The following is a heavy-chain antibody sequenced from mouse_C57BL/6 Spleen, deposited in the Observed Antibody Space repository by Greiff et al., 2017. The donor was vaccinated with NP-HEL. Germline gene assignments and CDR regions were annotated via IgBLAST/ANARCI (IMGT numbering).Heavy chain of an antibody. Sequence: DVMLVESGGGLVKPGGSLKLSCAASGFTFSSYAMSWVRQTPEKRLEWVATISDGGSYTYYPDNVKGRFTISRDNAKNNLYLQMSHLKSEDTAMYYCARGPDYGNYGTYFDYWGQGTTLTVSS. CDR1: GFTFSSYA. CDR3: ARGPDYGNYGTYFDY. D-gene: IGHD2-1*01. J-gene: IGHJ2*01. V-gene: IGHV5-4*03. CDR2: ISDGGSYT.